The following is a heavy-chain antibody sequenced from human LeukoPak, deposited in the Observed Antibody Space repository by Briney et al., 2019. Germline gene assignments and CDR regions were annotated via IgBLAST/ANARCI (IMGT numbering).Heavy chain of an antibody. D-gene: IGHD5-24*01. CDR1: GFTFSSYA. J-gene: IGHJ3*02. V-gene: IGHV3-53*04. CDR3: AREVMAKRRAFDI. CDR2: IYSDDRT. Sequence: PGGSLRLSCAASGFTFSSYAMGWVRQAPGKGLEWVSVIYSDDRTYYADSVKGRFTISRHTSKKTLSLQMNSLRAEDTAVYYCAREVMAKRRAFDIWGQGTVVTVSS.